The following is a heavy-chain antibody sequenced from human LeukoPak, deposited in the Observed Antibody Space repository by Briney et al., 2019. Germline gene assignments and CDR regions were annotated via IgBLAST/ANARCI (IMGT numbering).Heavy chain of an antibody. D-gene: IGHD1-26*01. CDR1: GGSISSYY. J-gene: IGHJ2*01. CDR3: ARSFLGDWYFDL. V-gene: IGHV4-4*07. Sequence: SETLSLTCTVSGGSISSYYCSWIRQPAGKGLEWIGRIYTSGSTNYNPSLKSRVTISVDTSRDQFSLRLTSVTAADTAVYYCARSFLGDWYFDLWGRGTLVAVSS. CDR2: IYTSGST.